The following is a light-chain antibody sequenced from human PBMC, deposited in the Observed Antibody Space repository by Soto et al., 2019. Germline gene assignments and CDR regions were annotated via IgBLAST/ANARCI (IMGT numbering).Light chain of an antibody. CDR1: QSISSW. CDR2: KAS. V-gene: IGKV1-5*03. CDR3: QQYDSYRT. J-gene: IGKJ1*01. Sequence: DIQMTQSPSTLSASVGDRVTITCRASQSISSWLAWYQQRPGRAPKLLIYKASSLGSGVPSRFSGRGSGTEFTLTISSLQPDDFATYYCQQYDSYRTFGQGTRVEVK.